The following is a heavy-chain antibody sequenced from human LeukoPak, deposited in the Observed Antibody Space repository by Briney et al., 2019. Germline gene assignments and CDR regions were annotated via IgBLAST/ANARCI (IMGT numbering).Heavy chain of an antibody. J-gene: IGHJ4*02. V-gene: IGHV3-30*18. CDR1: GFTFSRSG. Sequence: GGSLRLSCAASGFTFSRSGVHWVRQAPGKGLEWVAVISHDGSNTDYTDSVKGRFTISRDNSKNTLYLQMNSLRAEDTAVYYCAKEMKPWMHFDYWGQGTLVTVSS. D-gene: IGHD5-12*01. CDR3: AKEMKPWMHFDY. CDR2: ISHDGSNT.